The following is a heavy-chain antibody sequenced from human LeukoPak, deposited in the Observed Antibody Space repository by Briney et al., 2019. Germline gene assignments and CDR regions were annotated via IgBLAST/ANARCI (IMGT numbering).Heavy chain of an antibody. Sequence: GGSLRLSCAASGFTFSSYSMNWVRQAPGKGLEWVSSISSSSSYIYYADSVKGRFTISRDNAKNSLYLQMNSLRAEDTALYYCAKGLHYDILTGYYRGYGMDVWGQGTTVTVSS. V-gene: IGHV3-21*04. CDR3: AKGLHYDILTGYYRGYGMDV. D-gene: IGHD3-9*01. CDR1: GFTFSSYS. CDR2: ISSSSSYI. J-gene: IGHJ6*02.